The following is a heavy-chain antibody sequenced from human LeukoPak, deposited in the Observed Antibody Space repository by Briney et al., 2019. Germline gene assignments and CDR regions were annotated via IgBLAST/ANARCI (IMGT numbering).Heavy chain of an antibody. J-gene: IGHJ4*02. V-gene: IGHV4-61*02. CDR1: GGSISSGSYY. Sequence: SETLSLTCTVSGGSISSGSYYWSWIRQPAGKGLEWIGRIYTSGSTNYNPSLKSRVTISVDTSKNQFSLKLSSVTAADTAVYYCARGDYYDSSGYYLMYYFDYWGQGTLVTVSS. CDR3: ARGDYYDSSGYYLMYYFDY. CDR2: IYTSGST. D-gene: IGHD3-22*01.